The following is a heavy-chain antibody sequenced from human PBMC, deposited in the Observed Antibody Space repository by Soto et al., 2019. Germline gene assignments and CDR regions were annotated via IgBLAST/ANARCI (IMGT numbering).Heavy chain of an antibody. V-gene: IGHV4-30-4*01. D-gene: IGHD6-6*01. CDR1: GGSISSGDYY. Sequence: SLTCTVSGGSISSGDYYWSWIRQPPGKGLEWIGYIYYSGSTYYNPSLKSRVTISVDTSKNQFSLKLSSVTAADTAVYYCARERQLGSLANWFDPWGQGTLVTVSS. CDR2: IYYSGST. CDR3: ARERQLGSLANWFDP. J-gene: IGHJ5*02.